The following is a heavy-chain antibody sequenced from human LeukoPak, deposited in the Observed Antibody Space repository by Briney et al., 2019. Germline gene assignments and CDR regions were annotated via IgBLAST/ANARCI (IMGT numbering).Heavy chain of an antibody. CDR3: AKRSGYCSGGSCYYFDY. J-gene: IGHJ4*02. V-gene: IGHV3-23*01. D-gene: IGHD2-15*01. CDR1: GFTFSSYA. CDR2: ISGIGGST. Sequence: GGSLRLSCAASGFTFSSYAMSWVRQAPGKGLEWVSAISGIGGSTYYADSVKGRFTISRDNSKNTLYLQMNSLRAEDTAVYYCAKRSGYCSGGSCYYFDYWGQGTLVTVSS.